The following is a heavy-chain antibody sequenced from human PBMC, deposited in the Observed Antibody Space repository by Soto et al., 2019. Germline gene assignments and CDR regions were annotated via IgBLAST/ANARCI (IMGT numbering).Heavy chain of an antibody. CDR2: ISYDGSNK. Sequence: PGGSLRLSCAASGFTFSSYGMHWVRQAPGKGLEWVAVISYDGSNKYYADSVKGRFTISRDNSKNTLYLQMNSLRAEDTAVYYCAKDLGFGYCISTSCSYYYYGMDVWGQGTTVTVSS. J-gene: IGHJ6*02. CDR3: AKDLGFGYCISTSCSYYYYGMDV. V-gene: IGHV3-30*18. D-gene: IGHD2-2*01. CDR1: GFTFSSYG.